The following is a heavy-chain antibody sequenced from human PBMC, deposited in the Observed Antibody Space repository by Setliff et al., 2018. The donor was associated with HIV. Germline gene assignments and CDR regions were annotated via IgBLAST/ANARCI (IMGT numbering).Heavy chain of an antibody. CDR1: GFTLSSYG. J-gene: IGHJ4*02. D-gene: IGHD5-12*01. V-gene: IGHV3-30*03. CDR2: ISYDGSNK. CDR3: PRASGYAGFFYFDY. Sequence: GGSLRLSCAASGFTLSSYGMHWVRQAPGKGLEWVAVISYDGSNKYYADSVKGRFTISRDNSKNTLYLQMGSLRAEDMAVYYCPRASGYAGFFYFDYWGQGTLVTVSS.